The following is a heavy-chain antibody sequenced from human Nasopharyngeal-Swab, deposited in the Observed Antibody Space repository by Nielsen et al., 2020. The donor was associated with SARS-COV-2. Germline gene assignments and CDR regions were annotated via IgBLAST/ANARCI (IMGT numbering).Heavy chain of an antibody. J-gene: IGHJ4*02. Sequence: WVRQAPGQGLEWMGIINPSGGSTSYAQKFQGRVTMTRDTSASTAYMELSSLRSEDTAVYYCARGAATGHFDYWGQGTLVTVSS. CDR3: ARGAATGHFDY. V-gene: IGHV1-46*01. CDR2: INPSGGST. D-gene: IGHD1-14*01.